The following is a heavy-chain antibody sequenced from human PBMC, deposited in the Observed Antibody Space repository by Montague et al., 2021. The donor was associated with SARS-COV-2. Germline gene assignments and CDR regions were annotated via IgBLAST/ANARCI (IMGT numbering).Heavy chain of an antibody. CDR3: ATSTPHVLRYFDWLYAFDI. J-gene: IGHJ3*02. V-gene: IGHV1-24*01. Sequence: SVEVSCKVSGYTLTELSMHWVRQAPGKGLEWMGGFDPEDGETIYAQKFQGRVTMTEDTSTDTAYMELSSLRSEDTAVYYCATSTPHVLRYFDWLYAFDIWGQGTMVTVSS. D-gene: IGHD3-9*01. CDR1: GYTLTELS. CDR2: FDPEDGET.